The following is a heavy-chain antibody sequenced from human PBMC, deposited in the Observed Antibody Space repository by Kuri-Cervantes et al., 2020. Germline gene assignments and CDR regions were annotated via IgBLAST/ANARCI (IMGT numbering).Heavy chain of an antibody. CDR2: IKQDGSEK. J-gene: IGHJ4*02. V-gene: IGHV3-7*01. CDR3: ASYGSGSYGPDFDY. CDR1: GFTFSSYW. Sequence: GESLKISCAASGFTFSSYWMSWVRQAPGKGLEWVANIKQDGSEKYYVDSVKGRFTISRDNAKNSLYLQMNSLRDEDTAVYYCASYGSGSYGPDFDYWGQGTLVTVSS. D-gene: IGHD3-10*01.